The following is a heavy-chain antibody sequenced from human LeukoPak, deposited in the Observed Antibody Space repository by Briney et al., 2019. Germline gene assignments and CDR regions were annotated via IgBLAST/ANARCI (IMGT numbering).Heavy chain of an antibody. J-gene: IGHJ6*03. CDR1: GGSISSYY. CDR2: IYTSGST. Sequence: PSETLSLTCTVSGGSISSYYWSWIRQPAGKGLEWIGHIYTSGSTNYNPSLKSRVTMSVDTSKNQFSLKLSSVTAADTAVYYCARGSPTTDYYYYYMDVWGKGTTVTVSS. V-gene: IGHV4-4*07. CDR3: ARGSPTTDYYYYYMDV. D-gene: IGHD4-17*01.